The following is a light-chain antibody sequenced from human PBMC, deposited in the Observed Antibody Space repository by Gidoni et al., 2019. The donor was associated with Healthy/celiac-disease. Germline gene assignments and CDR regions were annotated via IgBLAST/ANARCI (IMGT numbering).Light chain of an antibody. CDR3: QQYDNLPTWT. J-gene: IGKJ1*01. Sequence: DIQMTQSPSSLSASVGDRVTITCQASQDIRNYLNWYQQKPGKAPKLLIYDASNLETGVPSRFSGRGSGTDFTFTISSLQPEDIATYYCQQYDNLPTWTFGQGTKVEIK. V-gene: IGKV1-33*01. CDR1: QDIRNY. CDR2: DAS.